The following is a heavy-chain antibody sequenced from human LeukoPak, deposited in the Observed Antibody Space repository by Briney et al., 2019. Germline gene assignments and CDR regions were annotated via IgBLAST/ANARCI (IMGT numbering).Heavy chain of an antibody. V-gene: IGHV3-66*01. CDR3: ARDTARSSSWYGGY. CDR2: IYSGGST. D-gene: IGHD6-13*01. J-gene: IGHJ4*02. Sequence: LPGGSLRLSCAASGFTVSSNYMSWVRQAPGKGLEWVSVIYSGGSTYYADSVKGRFTISRDNSKNTLYLQMNSLRAEDAAVYYCARDTARSSSWYGGYWGQGTLVTVSS. CDR1: GFTVSSNY.